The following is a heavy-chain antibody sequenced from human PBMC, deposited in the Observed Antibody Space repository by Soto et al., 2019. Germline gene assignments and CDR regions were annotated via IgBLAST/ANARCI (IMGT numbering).Heavy chain of an antibody. J-gene: IGHJ3*01. CDR3: ARVSRRNTFDV. CDR2: INPDGLQK. Sequence: GGSLRLSCAASGFTFNTYWMTWVRQAPGKGLEWVANINPDGLQKYSIDSVKGRFTFSRDNAKNSLYLQLNSLRAEDTAVYYCARVSRRNTFDVWGQGTMVTVSS. V-gene: IGHV3-7*01. CDR1: GFTFNTYW.